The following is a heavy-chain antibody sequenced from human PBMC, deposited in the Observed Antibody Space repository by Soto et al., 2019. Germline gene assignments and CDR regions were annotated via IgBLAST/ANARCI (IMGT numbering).Heavy chain of an antibody. CDR2: ISSSSSTI. CDR1: GFTFSSYS. J-gene: IGHJ6*03. CDR3: AMVYCSGGSCLYYYYYYMDV. Sequence: PGGSLRLSCAASGFTFSSYSMNWVRQAPGKGLEWVSYISSSSSTIYYADSVKGRFTISRDNAKNSLYPQMNSLRAEDTAVYYFAMVYCSGGSCLYYYYYYMDVWGKGTTVTVSS. D-gene: IGHD2-15*01. V-gene: IGHV3-48*01.